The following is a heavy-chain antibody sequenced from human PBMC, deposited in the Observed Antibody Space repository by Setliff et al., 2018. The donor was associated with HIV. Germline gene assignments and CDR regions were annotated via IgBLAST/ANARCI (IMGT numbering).Heavy chain of an antibody. CDR1: GYSFGDYW. J-gene: IGHJ6*02. CDR2: IFPADSDT. V-gene: IGHV5-51*01. CDR3: ARLLYYYYGMDV. D-gene: IGHD2-15*01. Sequence: GESLKISCRGFGYSFGDYWIGWVRQKPGKGLEWMGIIFPADSDTRVSPSFQGQVTISADKSISTAYLQWSSLKASDTAIYYCARLLYYYYGMDVWGQGTTVTVSS.